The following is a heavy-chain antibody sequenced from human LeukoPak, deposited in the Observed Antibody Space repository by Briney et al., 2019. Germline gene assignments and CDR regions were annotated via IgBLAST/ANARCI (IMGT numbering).Heavy chain of an antibody. V-gene: IGHV4-30-4*01. CDR2: IYYSGTT. Sequence: PSETLSLTCTVSGGSINSGDYYWSWLRQPPGKGLEWIGYIYYSGTTYYNPSLKSRVTISVDTSKNQFSLKLSSVTAADTAVYYCARHGHSKIDYWGQGTLVTVSS. CDR1: GGSINSGDYY. D-gene: IGHD4-11*01. J-gene: IGHJ4*02. CDR3: ARHGHSKIDY.